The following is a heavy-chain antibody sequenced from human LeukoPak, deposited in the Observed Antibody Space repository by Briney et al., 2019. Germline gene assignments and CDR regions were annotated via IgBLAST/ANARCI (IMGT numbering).Heavy chain of an antibody. CDR2: MNPNSGNT. V-gene: IGHV1-8*03. CDR3: ARARGRAYYDFWSGYVSLDY. CDR1: GYTFTSYD. D-gene: IGHD3-3*01. J-gene: IGHJ4*02. Sequence: GASVKVSCKASGYTFTSYDINWVRQATGQGLEWMGWMNPNSGNTGYAQKFQGRVTITRNTSISSAYMDLRSLRSEDTAVSYCARARGRAYYDFWSGYVSLDYWGQGTLVTVS.